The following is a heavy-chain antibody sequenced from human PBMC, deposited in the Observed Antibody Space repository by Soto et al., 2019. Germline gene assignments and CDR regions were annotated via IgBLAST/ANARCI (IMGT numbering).Heavy chain of an antibody. CDR3: AREAAAGTQGYYYGMDV. J-gene: IGHJ6*02. V-gene: IGHV1-69*13. CDR1: GGTFSSCA. D-gene: IGHD6-13*01. Sequence: ASVKVSCKASGGTFSSCAISWVRQAPGQGLEWMGGIIPIFGTANYAQKFQGRVTITADESTSTAYMELSSLRSEDTAVYYCAREAAAGTQGYYYGMDVWGPGTTVTVSS. CDR2: IIPIFGTA.